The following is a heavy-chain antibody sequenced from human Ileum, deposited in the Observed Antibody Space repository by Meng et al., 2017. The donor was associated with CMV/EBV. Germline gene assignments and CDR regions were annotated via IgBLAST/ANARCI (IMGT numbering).Heavy chain of an antibody. D-gene: IGHD3-3*01. J-gene: IGHJ4*02. CDR1: GSAFSDYY. CDR2: INHRGNT. CDR3: ARASPQRRFLSY. V-gene: IGHV4-34*01. Sequence: QGQLQQWGAGRLEPSETLSLMCAVQGSAFSDYYWTWIRQFPGKGLEWIGEINHRGNTNYNPSLKSRVTISIDTSRNQFSLKLTSVTATDKAVYYCARASPQRRFLSYWGQGTLVTVSS.